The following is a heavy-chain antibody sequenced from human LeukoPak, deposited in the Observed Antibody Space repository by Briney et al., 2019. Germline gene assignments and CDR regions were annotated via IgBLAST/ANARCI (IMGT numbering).Heavy chain of an antibody. CDR2: IYYSGST. CDR1: GGSISSYY. Sequence: PSETLSLTCTVSGGSISSYYWSWIRQPPGKGLEWIGYIYYSGSTNYNPSLKSRVTISVDTSKNQFSLKLSSVTAADTAVYYCASRHYYDSSGLDYWGQGTLVTVSS. J-gene: IGHJ4*02. CDR3: ASRHYYDSSGLDY. D-gene: IGHD3-22*01. V-gene: IGHV4-59*08.